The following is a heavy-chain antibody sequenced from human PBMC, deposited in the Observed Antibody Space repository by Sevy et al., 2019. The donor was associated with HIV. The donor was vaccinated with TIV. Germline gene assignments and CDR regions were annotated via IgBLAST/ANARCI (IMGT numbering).Heavy chain of an antibody. CDR1: EFTFSSYA. J-gene: IGHJ3*02. CDR3: ARANRFWSGYSSGAFDI. CDR2: ISYDGSNK. V-gene: IGHV3-30-3*01. D-gene: IGHD3-3*01. Sequence: GGSLRLSCAASEFTFSSYAMHWVRQAPGKGLEWVAVISYDGSNKYYADSVKGRFTISRDNSKNTLYLQMNSLRAEDTAVYYCARANRFWSGYSSGAFDIWGQGTMVTVSS.